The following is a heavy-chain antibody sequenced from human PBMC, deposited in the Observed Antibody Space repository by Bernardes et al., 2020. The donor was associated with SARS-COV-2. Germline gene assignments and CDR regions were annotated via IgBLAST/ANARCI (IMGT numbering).Heavy chain of an antibody. CDR3: AKLRSVLWIHPYYNAMDA. CDR2: ISYEGSIQ. V-gene: IGHV3-30*18. J-gene: IGHJ6*02. D-gene: IGHD2-2*01. Sequence: SLFPSCEASGFTFHNFGMHWVRQAPGQGLEWVAVISYEGSIQHYADSVKGRFTISRDSSKNTVYLQMNTLRPEDTAVYYCAKLRSVLWIHPYYNAMDAWGQGTTVTVSS. CDR1: GFTFHNFG.